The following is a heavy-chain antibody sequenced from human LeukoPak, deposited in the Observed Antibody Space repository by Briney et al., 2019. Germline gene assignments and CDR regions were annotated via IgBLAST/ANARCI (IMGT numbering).Heavy chain of an antibody. Sequence: SETLSLTCTVSDYSISSGYYWGWIRQPPGKGLEWVGSIYHSGSTYYNPSLKSRVTISVDTSKDQFSLRLSSVTAADTAVYYCARDRYSYGWRGIDYWGQGTLVTVSS. J-gene: IGHJ4*02. D-gene: IGHD5-18*01. V-gene: IGHV4-38-2*02. CDR1: DYSISSGYY. CDR3: ARDRYSYGWRGIDY. CDR2: IYHSGST.